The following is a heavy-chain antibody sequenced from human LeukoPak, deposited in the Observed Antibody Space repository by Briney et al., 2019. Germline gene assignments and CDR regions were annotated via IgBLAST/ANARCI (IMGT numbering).Heavy chain of an antibody. V-gene: IGHV3-21*05. CDR2: INSGGDDI. CDR1: GFSFSLYA. J-gene: IGHJ4*02. Sequence: GGSLGLSCAASGFSFSLYAMNWVRQAPGKGLEWISYINSGGDDIHYAASVRGRFTISRDDAGNTLLLQLSSLRAEDTAVYYCARDTIQPGLIDDWGQGTLVTVSS. D-gene: IGHD2-2*01. CDR3: ARDTIQPGLIDD.